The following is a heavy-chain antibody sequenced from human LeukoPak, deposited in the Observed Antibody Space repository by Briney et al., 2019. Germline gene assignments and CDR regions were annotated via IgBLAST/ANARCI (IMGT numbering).Heavy chain of an antibody. CDR1: GFTFSSYS. J-gene: IGHJ3*01. Sequence: PGGSLRLSCAASGFTFSSYSMNCVRQAPGKGLEWVSYIRSSDTTIYYADSVKGRFTISTDNAKNSLYLQMNSLRDEDTAVYYCARDAQWAFDFWGQGTMVTVSS. D-gene: IGHD6-19*01. CDR3: ARDAQWAFDF. CDR2: IRSSDTTI. V-gene: IGHV3-48*02.